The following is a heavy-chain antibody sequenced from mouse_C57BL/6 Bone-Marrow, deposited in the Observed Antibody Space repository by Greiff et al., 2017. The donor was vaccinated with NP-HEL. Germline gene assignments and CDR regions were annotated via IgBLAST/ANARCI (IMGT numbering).Heavy chain of an antibody. CDR3: ARRDYFQYYFDY. Sequence: QVQLKESGAELARPGASVKLSCKASGYTFTSYGISWVKQRTGQGLEWIGEIYPRSGNTYYNEKFKGKATLTADKSSSTAYMELRSLTSEDSAVYFCARRDYFQYYFDYWGQGTTLTVSS. CDR2: IYPRSGNT. V-gene: IGHV1-81*01. CDR1: GYTFTSYG. D-gene: IGHD1-1*01. J-gene: IGHJ2*01.